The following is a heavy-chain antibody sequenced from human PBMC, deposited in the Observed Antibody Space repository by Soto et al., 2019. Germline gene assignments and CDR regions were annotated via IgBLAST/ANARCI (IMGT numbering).Heavy chain of an antibody. J-gene: IGHJ4*02. CDR3: ARGWGPLDY. Sequence: QVQLQQWGAGLLKPSETLSLTCAVYGGSFSGYYWSWIRQPPGKGLEWIGEINHSGSTDYNPSLKSRVTISVDTSKNQFSLKLSSVTAADTAVHYCARGWGPLDYWGQGTLVTVSS. V-gene: IGHV4-34*01. D-gene: IGHD7-27*01. CDR2: INHSGST. CDR1: GGSFSGYY.